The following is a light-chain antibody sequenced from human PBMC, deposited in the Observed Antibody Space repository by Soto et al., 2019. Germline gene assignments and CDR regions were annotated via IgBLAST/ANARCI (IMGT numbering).Light chain of an antibody. CDR3: QHYGGSPGT. Sequence: EIVFTQSPGTLSLSPGERATLSCRASQSVSSSYLGWYQQKPGQAPRLLIYGASSRATGIPDRFSGSGSGTDFILTISRLEPEDFAVYYCQHYGGSPGTFGQGTKVEIK. V-gene: IGKV3-20*01. CDR1: QSVSSSY. J-gene: IGKJ1*01. CDR2: GAS.